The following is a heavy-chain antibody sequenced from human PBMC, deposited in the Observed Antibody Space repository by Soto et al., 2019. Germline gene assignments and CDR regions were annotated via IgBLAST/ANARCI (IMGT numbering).Heavy chain of an antibody. CDR1: GFSFNTGGVG. CDR3: PQVNLADLGPYFDY. Sequence: QITLKESGPTLVKPTQTLTLTCTFSGFSFNTGGVGVNWIRQPPGKALEWLAVIYWNDDTRYSPSLKTRLTITKDTSKNQVVLTMANVDPLDTATYYCPQVNLADLGPYFDYWGHGTLVTVSS. J-gene: IGHJ4*01. CDR2: IYWNDDT. V-gene: IGHV2-5*01. D-gene: IGHD2-21*01.